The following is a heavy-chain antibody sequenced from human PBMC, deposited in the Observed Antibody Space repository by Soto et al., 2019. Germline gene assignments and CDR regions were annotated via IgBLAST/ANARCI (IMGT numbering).Heavy chain of an antibody. D-gene: IGHD1-1*01. CDR1: GGSISSHNW. CDR3: AQQTISYPLDV. V-gene: IGHV4-4*02. J-gene: IGHJ6*02. CDR2: IYHGAPA. Sequence: QVQLQESGPGLVKPSGTLSLTCAVSGGSISSHNWWSWVRQTPGKGLEWIGEIYHGAPANYNPSLKSRVTISTDESKNQLSLKMSSVTAADTAVYYCAQQTISYPLDVWGQGTTVTVSS.